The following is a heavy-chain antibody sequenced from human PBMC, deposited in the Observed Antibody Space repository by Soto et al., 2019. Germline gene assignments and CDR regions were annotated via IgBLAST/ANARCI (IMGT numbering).Heavy chain of an antibody. CDR2: SSSSGHST. CDR3: AKGFAYYFLMDV. Sequence: EAQLLESGGGLVQPGDSLKLSCTASEFTFSTYTMSWVRQAPGKGLEWVSASSSSGHSTYYADSVKGRFIISRDNVKNTLYLQMNSLRVEDTAIYYCAKGFAYYFLMDVWGQGTTVTVS. V-gene: IGHV3-23*01. CDR1: EFTFSTYT. D-gene: IGHD3-10*01. J-gene: IGHJ6*02.